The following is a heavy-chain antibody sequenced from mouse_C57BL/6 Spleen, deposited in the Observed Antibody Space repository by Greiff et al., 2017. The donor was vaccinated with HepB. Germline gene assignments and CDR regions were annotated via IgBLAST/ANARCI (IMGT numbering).Heavy chain of an antibody. Sequence: QVTLKVCGPGILQSSQTLSLTCSFSGFSLRTSGMGVSWIRQPSGKGLEWLAHIYWDDDKRYNPSLKSRLTISKATSRNQVFLKITSVDTADTATYYCARREDYGSHYAMDYWGQGTSVTVSS. V-gene: IGHV8-12*01. CDR2: IYWDDDK. CDR1: GFSLRTSGMG. D-gene: IGHD1-1*01. J-gene: IGHJ4*01. CDR3: ARREDYGSHYAMDY.